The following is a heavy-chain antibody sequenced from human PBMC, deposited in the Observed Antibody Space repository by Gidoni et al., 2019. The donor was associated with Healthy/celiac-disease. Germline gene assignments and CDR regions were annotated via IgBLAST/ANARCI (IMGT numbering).Heavy chain of an antibody. V-gene: IGHV4-31*03. D-gene: IGHD3-22*01. CDR1: GGSISSVGYY. CDR2: IYYSGST. J-gene: IGHJ4*02. CDR3: AGAADYYDSSGLGVDY. Sequence: HVHLQESGPGLVQPSQTLSLPCTVSGGSISSVGYYWSWTRQHPGKGLEWIGYIYYSGSTSYNPSLKSRVTISVDTSKNQFSRKLSSVTAADTAVDYCAGAADYYDSSGLGVDYWGQGTLVTVSS.